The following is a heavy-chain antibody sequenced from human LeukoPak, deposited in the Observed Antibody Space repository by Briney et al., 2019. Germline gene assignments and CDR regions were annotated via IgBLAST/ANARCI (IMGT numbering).Heavy chain of an antibody. J-gene: IGHJ3*02. CDR3: ARGPRVGYNWNGNAFDI. V-gene: IGHV4-34*01. D-gene: IGHD1-1*01. CDR1: GGSFSRYY. CDR2: INHSGST. Sequence: SETLSLTCAVYGGSFSRYYWNWIRQPPGKGLEWIGEINHSGSTNYNPSLKSRVTISVDTSKNQFSLKVKSVIAADTAVYYCARGPRVGYNWNGNAFDIWGQGTMVTVSS.